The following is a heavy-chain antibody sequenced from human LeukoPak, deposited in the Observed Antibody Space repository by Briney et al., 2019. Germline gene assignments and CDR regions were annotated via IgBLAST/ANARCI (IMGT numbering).Heavy chain of an antibody. CDR2: IKQDGSEK. V-gene: IGHV3-7*03. J-gene: IGHJ4*02. D-gene: IGHD2-15*01. CDR1: GFTSSSYW. Sequence: PGGSLRLSCAVSGFTSSSYWMSWVRQAPGKGLEWVANIKQDGSEKYYVDSVKGRFTISRDNAKNSLYLQMNSLRAEDTAVYYCARAPYCIGGSCRFDYCGQGTLVTVSS. CDR3: ARAPYCIGGSCRFDY.